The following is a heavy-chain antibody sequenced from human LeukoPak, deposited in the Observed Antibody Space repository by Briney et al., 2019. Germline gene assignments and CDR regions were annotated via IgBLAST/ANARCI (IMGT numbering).Heavy chain of an antibody. J-gene: IGHJ4*02. CDR1: GFTFNTYT. CDR3: VKDHWDY. Sequence: GGSLRLSCAASGFTFNTYTMSWVRQAPGQGLEWVSASIYNGDTYYADSVEGRFIISRDNSKSTLYLQMNSLRVEDTAVYYCVKDHWDYWGQGTLVTVSS. CDR2: SIYNGDT. V-gene: IGHV3-23*01.